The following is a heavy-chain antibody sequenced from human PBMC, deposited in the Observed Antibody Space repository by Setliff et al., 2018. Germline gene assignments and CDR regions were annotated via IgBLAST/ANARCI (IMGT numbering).Heavy chain of an antibody. CDR2: IYTSGST. D-gene: IGHD3-3*01. CDR3: ARAGPYYDFWSGYYRTMDV. CDR1: GGSISSGSYY. J-gene: IGHJ6*03. Sequence: SETLSLTCTVSGGSISSGSYYWSWIRQPAGKGLEWIGHIYTSGSTNYNPSLKSRVTISVDTSKNQFSLRLSSVTAADTAVYYCARAGPYYDFWSGYYRTMDVWGKGTTVTVSS. V-gene: IGHV4-61*09.